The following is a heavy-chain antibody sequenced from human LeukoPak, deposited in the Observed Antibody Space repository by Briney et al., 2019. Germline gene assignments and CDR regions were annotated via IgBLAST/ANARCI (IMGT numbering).Heavy chain of an antibody. CDR2: ISGGADST. J-gene: IGHJ4*02. V-gene: IGHV3-23*01. Sequence: GGSLRLSCAASGFTFSSYALNWVRQAPGKGLEWVSAISGGADSTYYADSVKGRFTISRDNSKNTLYLQMNSLRAEDTAVYYCATDRGRWGQGTLVTVSS. CDR1: GFTFSSYA. CDR3: ATDRGR. D-gene: IGHD1-26*01.